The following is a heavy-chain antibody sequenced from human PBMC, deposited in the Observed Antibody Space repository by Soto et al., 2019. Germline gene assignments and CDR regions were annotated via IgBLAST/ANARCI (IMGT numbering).Heavy chain of an antibody. CDR1: GFTFSSYG. D-gene: IGHD2-15*01. J-gene: IGHJ3*02. V-gene: IGHV3-30*18. CDR3: AKELLGYCSGGSCAGGDAFDI. Sequence: GGSLRLSCAASGFTFSSYGMHWVRQAPGKGLEWVAVISYDGSNKYYADSVKGRFTISRDNFKNTLYLQMNSLRAEDTAVYYCAKELLGYCSGGSCAGGDAFDIWGQGTMVTVSS. CDR2: ISYDGSNK.